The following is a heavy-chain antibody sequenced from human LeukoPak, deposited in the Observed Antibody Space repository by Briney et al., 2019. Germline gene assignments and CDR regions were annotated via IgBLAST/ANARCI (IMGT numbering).Heavy chain of an antibody. V-gene: IGHV3-43*02. CDR2: ISGNGDNT. J-gene: IGHJ4*02. CDR3: ARDDGVTIFGVVTNPFDY. CDR1: GFTFSNYA. Sequence: HPGESLRLSCAASGFTFSNYAMHWVRHVPGKGLEWLSLISGNGDNTDYAESVKGRFTVSRDNSRNSLYLQMNSLRAEDTAVYYCARDDGVTIFGVVTNPFDYWGQGTLVTVSS. D-gene: IGHD3-3*01.